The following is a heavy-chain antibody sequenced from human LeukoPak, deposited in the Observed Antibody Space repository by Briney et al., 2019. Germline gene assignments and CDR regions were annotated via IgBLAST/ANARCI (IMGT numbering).Heavy chain of an antibody. V-gene: IGHV3-23*01. D-gene: IGHD5-12*01. Sequence: GGSLRLSCTASGFTFGDYAMSWVRQAPGKGLEWVSAISGSGGSTYYADSVKGRFTISRDNSKNTLYLQMNSLRAEDTAVYYCAKDYSGYDISYFDYWGQGTLVTVSS. CDR1: GFTFGDYA. J-gene: IGHJ4*02. CDR3: AKDYSGYDISYFDY. CDR2: ISGSGGST.